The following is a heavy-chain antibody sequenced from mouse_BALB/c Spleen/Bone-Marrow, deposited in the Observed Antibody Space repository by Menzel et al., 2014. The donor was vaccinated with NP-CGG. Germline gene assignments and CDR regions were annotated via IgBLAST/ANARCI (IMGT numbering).Heavy chain of an antibody. CDR1: GYTFTSYT. D-gene: IGHD4-1*01. CDR3: ARERNWDPFAY. V-gene: IGHV1-4*01. J-gene: IGHJ3*01. Sequence: VKLVESGAELARPGASVKMSCKASGYTFTSYTMHWVKQRPGQGLEWIGYINPSSGYTNYNQKFKDKATLTADKSSSTAYMQLSSLTSEDSAVYYCARERNWDPFAYWGQGTLVTVSA. CDR2: INPSSGYT.